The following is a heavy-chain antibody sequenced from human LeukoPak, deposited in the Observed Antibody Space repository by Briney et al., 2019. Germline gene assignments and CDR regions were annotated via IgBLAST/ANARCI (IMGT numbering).Heavy chain of an antibody. V-gene: IGHV1-18*01. CDR3: AIGQGVITWGGADVYDF. Sequence: GASVNVSCKASGYTFTNYGINWVRQAPGQRPEWMGWFSTYNGDTKYAQKLKGRVTLTADTLTSTAYMELRTLISDDTATYYCAIGQGVITWGGADVYDFWGQGTTVIVSS. J-gene: IGHJ3*01. CDR2: FSTYNGDT. D-gene: IGHD3-16*01. CDR1: GYTFTNYG.